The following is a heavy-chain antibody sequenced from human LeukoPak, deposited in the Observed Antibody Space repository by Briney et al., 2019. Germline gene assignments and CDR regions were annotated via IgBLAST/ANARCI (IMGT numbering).Heavy chain of an antibody. Sequence: GGSLRLSCAASGFTFSNYAMNWVRQAPGKGLDWVSSITAGGSFKYYADSVKGRFTISRDNAKNSLYLQMNSLRAEDTAVYYCARDLGELLRYYFDYWGQGTLVTVSS. CDR2: ITAGGSFK. V-gene: IGHV3-21*01. CDR3: ARDLGELLRYYFDY. D-gene: IGHD1-26*01. CDR1: GFTFSNYA. J-gene: IGHJ4*02.